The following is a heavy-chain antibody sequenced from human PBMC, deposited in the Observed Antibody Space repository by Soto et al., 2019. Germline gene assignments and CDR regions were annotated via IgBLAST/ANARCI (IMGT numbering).Heavy chain of an antibody. CDR2: IIPIFGTE. D-gene: IGHD1-26*01. CDR3: ARDGGRHSGGIDY. CDR1: GGTFSSYS. V-gene: IGHV1-69*01. J-gene: IGHJ4*02. Sequence: QVQLVQSGAEVKKPGSSVKVSCKASGGTFSSYSINWVRQAPGQGLELMGEIIPIFGTENYAQKFQGRVTITANESTSTAYMELSSLRAEDTAVYYCARDGGRHSGGIDYWGQGTLVTVSS.